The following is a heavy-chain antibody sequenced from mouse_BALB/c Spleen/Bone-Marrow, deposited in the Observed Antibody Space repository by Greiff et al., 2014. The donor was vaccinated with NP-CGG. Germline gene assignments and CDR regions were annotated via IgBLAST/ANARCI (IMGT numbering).Heavy chain of an antibody. CDR3: ARKGAMITHYYAMDY. Sequence: EVQLQQSGGGLVQPGGSRKLSCAASGFTFSSFGMHWVRQAPEKGLEWVAYISNGSSTIYYADTVKGRFTISGDNPKNTLFLQMTSLRSEDTAMYYCARKGAMITHYYAMDYWGQGTSVTVSS. CDR2: ISNGSSTI. J-gene: IGHJ4*01. V-gene: IGHV5-17*02. CDR1: GFTFSSFG. D-gene: IGHD2-4*01.